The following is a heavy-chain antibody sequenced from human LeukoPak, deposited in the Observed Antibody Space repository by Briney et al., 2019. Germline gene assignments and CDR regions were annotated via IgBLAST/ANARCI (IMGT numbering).Heavy chain of an antibody. D-gene: IGHD3-22*01. V-gene: IGHV4-30-4*01. CDR2: IYYSGST. Sequence: SETLSLTCTVSGGSISSGDYYWSWIRQPPGKGLEWIGYIYYSGSTYYNPSLKGRVTISVDTSKNQFSLKLSSVTAADTAVYYCARFPVYYDSSGYGDAFDIWGQGTMVTVSS. CDR3: ARFPVYYDSSGYGDAFDI. J-gene: IGHJ3*02. CDR1: GGSISSGDYY.